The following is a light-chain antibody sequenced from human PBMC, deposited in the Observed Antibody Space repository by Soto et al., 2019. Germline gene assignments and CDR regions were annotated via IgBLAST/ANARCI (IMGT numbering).Light chain of an antibody. Sequence: IQLTQSPSSLSASVGDRVTITCRASQGIRNYLAWYQQKPGKAPNLLIYLASTLQGGVPSRFIGSGSGTDFSLTISRLQPEDVATYYCQYLNSFPLTFGGGTKVELK. CDR1: QGIRNY. J-gene: IGKJ4*01. CDR3: QYLNSFPLT. V-gene: IGKV1-9*01. CDR2: LAS.